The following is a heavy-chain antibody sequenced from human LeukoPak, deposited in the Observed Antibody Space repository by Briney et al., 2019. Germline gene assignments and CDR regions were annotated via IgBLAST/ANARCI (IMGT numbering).Heavy chain of an antibody. Sequence: SGGSLRLSCAASGFTFSSYWMSWVRQAPGKGLEWVANIKQDGSEKYYVDSVKGRFTISRDNAKNSLYLQMNSLGAEDTAVYYCARGDSSGPYYYYGMDVWGQGTTVTVSS. CDR2: IKQDGSEK. D-gene: IGHD6-19*01. V-gene: IGHV3-7*01. CDR3: ARGDSSGPYYYYGMDV. CDR1: GFTFSSYW. J-gene: IGHJ6*02.